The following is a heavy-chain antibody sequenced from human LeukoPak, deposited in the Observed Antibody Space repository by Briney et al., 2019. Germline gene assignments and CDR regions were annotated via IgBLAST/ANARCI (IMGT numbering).Heavy chain of an antibody. CDR3: TRGSSVRREN. Sequence: ASVKVSCKASGYTFTSCDINGVRQATGQGLEWMGWMNPNSGNTGYGQSFQGRITMTRDISIGTAYMELSNLTSEDTAIYYCTRGSSVRRENWGQGTLVTVSA. D-gene: IGHD5/OR15-5a*01. J-gene: IGHJ4*02. CDR1: GYTFTSCD. CDR2: MNPNSGNT. V-gene: IGHV1-8*01.